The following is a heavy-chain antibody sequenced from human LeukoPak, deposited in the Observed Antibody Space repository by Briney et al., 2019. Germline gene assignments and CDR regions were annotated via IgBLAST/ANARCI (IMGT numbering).Heavy chain of an antibody. V-gene: IGHV3-21*01. CDR3: ARGPGIAVAGTSRVY. Sequence: GGSLRLSCAASGFTFSSYSMNWVRQAPGKGLEWVSSISSSSSYIYYADSVKGRFTISRDNAKNSLYLQMNSLRAEDTAVYYCARGPGIAVAGTSRVYWGQGTLVTVSS. D-gene: IGHD6-19*01. CDR2: ISSSSSYI. CDR1: GFTFSSYS. J-gene: IGHJ4*02.